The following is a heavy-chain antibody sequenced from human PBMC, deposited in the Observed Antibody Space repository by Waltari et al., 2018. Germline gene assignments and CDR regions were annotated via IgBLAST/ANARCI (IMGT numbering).Heavy chain of an antibody. V-gene: IGHV3-53*01. CDR3: AREVGDWSDALGY. D-gene: IGHD1-1*01. Sequence: EVQLVESGGGLIQPGGSLRLSCAASGFIVSSKYMSWVRQAPGKGLEWISVIYSGGSTYYADSVKGRFTISRDNSKNTVCLQMNSLRAEDTAVYYCAREVGDWSDALGYWGQGTLVTVSS. J-gene: IGHJ4*02. CDR1: GFIVSSKY. CDR2: IYSGGST.